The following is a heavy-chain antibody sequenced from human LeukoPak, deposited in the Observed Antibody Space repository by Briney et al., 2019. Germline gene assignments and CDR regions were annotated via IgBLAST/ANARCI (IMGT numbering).Heavy chain of an antibody. Sequence: GSSVKVSCKASGYTFTSYDINWVRQATGQGLEWMGWMNPNSGNTGYAQKFQGRVTMTRNTSISTAYMELSSLRSEDTAVYYCARTYDSSGYYYYGMDVWGQGTTVTVSS. CDR2: MNPNSGNT. J-gene: IGHJ6*02. CDR3: ARTYDSSGYYYYGMDV. V-gene: IGHV1-8*01. D-gene: IGHD3-22*01. CDR1: GYTFTSYD.